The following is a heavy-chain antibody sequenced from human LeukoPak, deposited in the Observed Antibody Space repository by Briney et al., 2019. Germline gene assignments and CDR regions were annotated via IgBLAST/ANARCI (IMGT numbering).Heavy chain of an antibody. D-gene: IGHD2/OR15-2a*01. J-gene: IGHJ4*02. CDR1: GGSISSSSYY. CDR3: AGTMNTYFDY. Sequence: SETLSLTCTVSGGSISSSSYYWGWIRQPPGKGLEWIGGIYYSGSTYYNPSLKSRVTISVDTSKNQFPLKLSSVTAADTAVYYCAGTMNTYFDYWGQGTLVTVSS. CDR2: IYYSGST. V-gene: IGHV4-39*01.